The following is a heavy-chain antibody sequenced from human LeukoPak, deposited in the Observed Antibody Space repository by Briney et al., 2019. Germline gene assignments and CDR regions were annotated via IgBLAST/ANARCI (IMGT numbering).Heavy chain of an antibody. CDR1: GGSISSSTYY. V-gene: IGHV4-61*01. J-gene: IGHJ6*03. CDR3: ARTTEGYCRGRSCYSYYYYMDV. CDR2: IHYSGST. Sequence: SETLSLTCTVSGGSISSSTYYWSWIRQPPGKGLEWIGYIHYSGSTNYNPSLKSRVTISVDTSKNQFSLKLSSVTAADTAVYYCARTTEGYCRGRSCYSYYYYMDVWGKGTTVTVSS. D-gene: IGHD2-15*01.